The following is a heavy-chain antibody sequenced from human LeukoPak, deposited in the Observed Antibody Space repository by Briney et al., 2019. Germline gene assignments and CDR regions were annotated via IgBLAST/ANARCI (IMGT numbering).Heavy chain of an antibody. Sequence: GESLRLSCAVSGFTVSSNYMGWVRQAPGKGLEWVSAIYSGGSTYYADSVKGRFTISRDNSKNTLYLQMNSLTAEDMAVYYCALDCCTGSRFDHWGQGTLVTVSS. CDR1: GFTVSSNY. V-gene: IGHV3-53*01. J-gene: IGHJ4*02. CDR2: IYSGGST. D-gene: IGHD2-8*02. CDR3: ALDCCTGSRFDH.